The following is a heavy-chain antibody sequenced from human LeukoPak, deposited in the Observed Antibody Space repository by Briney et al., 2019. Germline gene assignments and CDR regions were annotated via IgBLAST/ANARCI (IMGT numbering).Heavy chain of an antibody. CDR3: ARVAHFDRGMDV. V-gene: IGHV3-48*04. D-gene: IGHD3-9*01. CDR1: GFTFSSYS. CDR2: ISSGSSTI. J-gene: IGHJ6*02. Sequence: PGVSLRLSCAASGFTFSSYSMKWVRQAPGKGLDWLSYISSGSSTIYYTDSVKGRFTISRDNTKKTLYLEMNSLRAEDTAVYFCARVAHFDRGMDVWGQGTTVTVSS.